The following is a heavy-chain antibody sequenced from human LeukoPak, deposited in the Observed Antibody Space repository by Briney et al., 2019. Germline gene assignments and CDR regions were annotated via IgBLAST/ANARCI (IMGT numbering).Heavy chain of an antibody. D-gene: IGHD4-17*01. Sequence: SETLSLTCAVYGGSFSGYYWSWIRQPPGKGLEWIGEINHSGSTNYNPSLKSRVTISVDTSKNQFSLKLSSVTAADTAVYYCARVHVRLRVNWGQGTLVTVSS. V-gene: IGHV4-34*01. CDR2: INHSGST. J-gene: IGHJ4*02. CDR1: GGSFSGYY. CDR3: ARVHVRLRVN.